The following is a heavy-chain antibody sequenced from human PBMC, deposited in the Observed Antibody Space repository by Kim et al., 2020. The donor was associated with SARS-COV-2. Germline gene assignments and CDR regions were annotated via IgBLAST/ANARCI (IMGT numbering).Heavy chain of an antibody. V-gene: IGHV3-64*01. J-gene: IGHJ4*02. CDR3: ARGTVEMATLLDY. CDR2: IGSDGTSS. CDR1: GFAFSDHG. D-gene: IGHD4-4*01. Sequence: GGSLRLSCAASGFAFSDHGMHWVRQAPGKGLEHVSAIGSDGTSSYYARSVRGRFTISRDNSKKTLYLQLGSLRPEDMAVYYCARGTVEMATLLDYWGQGTLVTGS.